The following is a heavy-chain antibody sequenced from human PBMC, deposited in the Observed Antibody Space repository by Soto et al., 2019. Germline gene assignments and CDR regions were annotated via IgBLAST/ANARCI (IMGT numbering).Heavy chain of an antibody. CDR1: GGSISSGDYF. J-gene: IGHJ3*02. CDR2: IYYSGTT. CDR3: ARQGIARDHAFDI. Sequence: LQESGPGLVKPSETLSLTCSVSGGSISSGDYFWSWLRQPPGKGLEWIGNIYYSGTTYSNPSLKSRVTISVDTSKNQFSLKVNSVTAADTAVYYCARQGIARDHAFDIWGLGTMVTVSS. V-gene: IGHV4-30-4*01. D-gene: IGHD2-15*01.